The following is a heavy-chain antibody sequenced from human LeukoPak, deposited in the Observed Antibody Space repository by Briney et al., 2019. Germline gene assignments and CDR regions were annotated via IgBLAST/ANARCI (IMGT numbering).Heavy chain of an antibody. CDR3: VGGGTSVAGMDV. Sequence: SQTLSLTCVISGDSVSSNSAAWSWIRQSPSRGLEWLGRTYYRSEWFHDYAVSVKSRMIINPDTSKNQFSLQLNSVTPEDTAIYYCVGGGTSVAGMDVWGQGTTVTVSS. V-gene: IGHV6-1*01. J-gene: IGHJ6*02. CDR2: TYYRSEWFH. D-gene: IGHD1-1*01. CDR1: GDSVSSNSAA.